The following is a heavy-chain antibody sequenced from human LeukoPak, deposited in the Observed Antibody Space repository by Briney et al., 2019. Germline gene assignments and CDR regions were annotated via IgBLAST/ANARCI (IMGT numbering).Heavy chain of an antibody. CDR3: ARLFIVVTSVWFDP. CDR1: GGSISSSSYY. V-gene: IGHV4-39*07. CDR2: IYYSGST. J-gene: IGHJ5*02. Sequence: SSETLSLTCTVSGGSISSSSYYWGWIRQPPGKGLEWIGSIYYSGSTYYNPSLKSRVTISVDTSKNQFSLKLSSVTAADTAVYYCARLFIVVTSVWFDPWGQGTLVTVSS. D-gene: IGHD4-23*01.